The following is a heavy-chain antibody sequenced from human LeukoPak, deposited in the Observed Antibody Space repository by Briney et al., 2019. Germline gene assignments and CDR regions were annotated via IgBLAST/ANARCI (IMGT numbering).Heavy chain of an antibody. CDR1: GFTFSSYA. CDR3: ARAYGDYLDY. V-gene: IGHV3-23*01. CDR2: ISGSGGTT. Sequence: PGGSLRLSCAASGFTFSSYAMSWVRQAPGKGLEWVSVISGSGGTTYYADSVKGRFTISRDNSKNTVYLQMNSLRAEDTAVYYCARAYGDYLDYWGQGTLVTVSS. J-gene: IGHJ4*02. D-gene: IGHD4-17*01.